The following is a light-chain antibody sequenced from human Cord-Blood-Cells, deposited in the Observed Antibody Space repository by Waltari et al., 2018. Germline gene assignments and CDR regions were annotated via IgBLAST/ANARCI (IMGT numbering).Light chain of an antibody. J-gene: IGKJ4*01. V-gene: IGKV3-11*01. CDR2: DAS. CDR1: QSVSSY. Sequence: EIVLTPSPASLPLSPGESATLSCRASQSVSSYLAWYQQKPGQAPRPLIYDASNRATGIPDRFSGSGSGTDFTLTISSLEPEDFAVYYCQQRSNWRLTFGGGTRVEIK. CDR3: QQRSNWRLT.